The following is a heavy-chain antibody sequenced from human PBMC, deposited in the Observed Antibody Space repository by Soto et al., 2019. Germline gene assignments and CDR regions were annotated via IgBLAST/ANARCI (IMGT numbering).Heavy chain of an antibody. CDR1: GFIFSDYY. V-gene: IGHV3-11*01. Sequence: PGGSLRLSCAASGFIFSDYYMSWIRQAPGKGLEWLAYISRDGNAIFYADSVNGRFTISRDNAKNSLFLQMDDLRAEDTAMFFCARGAEMSSLTKWFDPWGQGTLVTVSS. D-gene: IGHD1-1*01. CDR3: ARGAEMSSLTKWFDP. J-gene: IGHJ5*02. CDR2: ISRDGNAI.